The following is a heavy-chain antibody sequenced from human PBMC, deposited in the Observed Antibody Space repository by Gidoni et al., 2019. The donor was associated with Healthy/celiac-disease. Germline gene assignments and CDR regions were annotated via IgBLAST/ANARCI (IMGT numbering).Heavy chain of an antibody. J-gene: IGHJ6*03. Sequence: QVQLVDSGGGVVQPGRSLRLSCSASGFTFRSSAIHWVRQAPGKGLEWVTVISYDGSNKYYADSVKGRFTISRDNSKNTLYLQMNSLRAEDTAVYYCASDLLYSSSWGYYYYYYMDVWGKGTTVTVSS. CDR1: GFTFRSSA. V-gene: IGHV3-30*04. D-gene: IGHD6-13*01. CDR3: ASDLLYSSSWGYYYYYYMDV. CDR2: ISYDGSNK.